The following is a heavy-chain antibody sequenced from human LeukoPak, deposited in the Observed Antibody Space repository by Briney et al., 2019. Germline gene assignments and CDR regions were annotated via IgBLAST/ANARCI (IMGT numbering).Heavy chain of an antibody. CDR2: ISYDGSNK. CDR1: GFTFSSCA. V-gene: IGHV3-30*04. D-gene: IGHD6-19*01. CDR3: AREAVVLTLDY. Sequence: GRSLRLSCAASGFTFSSCAMHWVRQAPGKGLEWVAVISYDGSNKYYADSVKGRFTISRDNSKNTLYLQMNSLRAEDTAVYYCAREAVVLTLDYWGQGTLVTVSS. J-gene: IGHJ4*02.